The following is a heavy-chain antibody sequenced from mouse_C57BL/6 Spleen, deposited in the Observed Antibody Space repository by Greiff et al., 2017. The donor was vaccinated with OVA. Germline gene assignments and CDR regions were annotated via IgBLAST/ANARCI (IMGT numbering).Heavy chain of an antibody. J-gene: IGHJ2*01. D-gene: IGHD2-1*01. CDR1: GYAFSSSW. CDR2: IYPGDGDT. V-gene: IGHV1-82*01. CDR3: ARSGYYGNYTYYFDY. Sequence: QVQLQQSGPELVKPGASVKISCKASGYAFSSSWMNWVKQRPGKGLEWIGRIYPGDGDTNYNGKFKGKATLTADKSSSTAYMQLSSLTSEDSAVYFCARSGYYGNYTYYFDYWGQGTTLTVSS.